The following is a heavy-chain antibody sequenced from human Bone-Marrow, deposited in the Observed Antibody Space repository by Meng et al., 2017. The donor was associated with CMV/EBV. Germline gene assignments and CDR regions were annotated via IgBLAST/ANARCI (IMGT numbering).Heavy chain of an antibody. CDR2: INHSGST. V-gene: IGHV4-34*01. CDR1: GGSFSGYY. CDR3: ARGSGSSWPYYYYYYGMDV. D-gene: IGHD6-13*01. Sequence: SETLSLTCAVYGGSFSGYYWSWIRQPPGKGLEWIGEINHSGSTNYNPSLKSRVTISVDTSKNQFSLKLSSVTAADTAVYYCARGSGSSWPYYYYYYGMDVWGQGTTVTVSS. J-gene: IGHJ6*02.